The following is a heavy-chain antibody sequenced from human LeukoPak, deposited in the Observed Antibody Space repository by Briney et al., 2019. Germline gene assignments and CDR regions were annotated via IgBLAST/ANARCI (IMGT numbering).Heavy chain of an antibody. J-gene: IGHJ3*02. Sequence: ASVKVSCKVSEYTLIELSMHWVRQAPGKGLEWLGGFDPEDGEINYVQKFQGRVTMSDDTSTDTAYMELGSLRSDDTAVYYCAADRGDYSGSYWTAFDIWGQGTMVTVSS. CDR1: EYTLIELS. D-gene: IGHD1-26*01. V-gene: IGHV1-24*01. CDR2: FDPEDGEI. CDR3: AADRGDYSGSYWTAFDI.